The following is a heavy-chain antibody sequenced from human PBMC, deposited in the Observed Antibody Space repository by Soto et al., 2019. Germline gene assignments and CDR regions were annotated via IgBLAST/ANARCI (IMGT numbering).Heavy chain of an antibody. Sequence: PSETLSLTCTVSGGSLSGGDNYWSWIRQLPGRGLEWIGHIHYGGTTYYSPSFKSRVILSVDTSKSQFSLNLTSATAADTAVYFCARESGPGSFDWFDAWCQGTPVTVAS. J-gene: IGHJ5*02. CDR1: GGSLSGGDNY. V-gene: IGHV4-30-4*01. CDR3: ARESGPGSFDWFDA. CDR2: IHYGGTT. D-gene: IGHD3-10*01.